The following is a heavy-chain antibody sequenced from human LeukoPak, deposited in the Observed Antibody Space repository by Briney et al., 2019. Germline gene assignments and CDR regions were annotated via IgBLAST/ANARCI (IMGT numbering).Heavy chain of an antibody. Sequence: SDTLSLTCTVSGGSISSYYWSWIRQPPGKGLEWIGYVYYSGSTSYNPSLKSRVTMSVDTSKNQFSLKLSSVTAADTAVYYCARGPSITIFGVVIISWFDPWGQGTLVTVSS. CDR3: ARGPSITIFGVVIISWFDP. V-gene: IGHV4-59*12. J-gene: IGHJ5*02. D-gene: IGHD3-3*01. CDR1: GGSISSYY. CDR2: VYYSGST.